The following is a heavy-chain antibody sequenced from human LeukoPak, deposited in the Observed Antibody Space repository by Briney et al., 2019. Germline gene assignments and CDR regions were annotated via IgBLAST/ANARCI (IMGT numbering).Heavy chain of an antibody. D-gene: IGHD3-3*01. Sequence: SETLSLTCAVYGGSFSGYYWSWIRQPPGKGLEWIGEINHSGSTNYNPSLKSRVTISVDTSKNQFSLKLSSVTAADTAVYYCARAFWSGYYPLDYWGQGTLVTVSS. J-gene: IGHJ4*02. CDR1: GGSFSGYY. CDR2: INHSGST. CDR3: ARAFWSGYYPLDY. V-gene: IGHV4-34*01.